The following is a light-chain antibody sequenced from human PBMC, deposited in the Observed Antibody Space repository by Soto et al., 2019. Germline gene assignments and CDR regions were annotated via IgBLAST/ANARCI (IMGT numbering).Light chain of an antibody. CDR1: QSVSSN. CDR2: GAS. J-gene: IGKJ5*01. V-gene: IGKV3-15*01. Sequence: EIVMTQSAATLSVSPGERATLSCRASQSVSSNLAWYQQKPGQAPRLLIYGASTRATGIPARFSGSGSGTEFTLTISSLQSEDFAVYYCQQYNNWPLTFGQGTRLEI. CDR3: QQYNNWPLT.